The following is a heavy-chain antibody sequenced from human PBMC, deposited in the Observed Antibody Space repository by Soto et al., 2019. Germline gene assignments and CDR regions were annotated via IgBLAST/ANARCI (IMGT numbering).Heavy chain of an antibody. V-gene: IGHV1-18*04. CDR1: GYTFSNYG. Sequence: ASVKVSCKASGYTFSNYGISWVRQAPGQGLEWMGWISANNGNTNYAQTLQGRVTMTTDTSTSTAYLELRSLRSDDTAVYYCARDLQAEADFDWFDPWGQGSLVPVSS. CDR3: ARDLQAEADFDWFDP. CDR2: ISANNGNT. J-gene: IGHJ5*02. D-gene: IGHD6-13*01.